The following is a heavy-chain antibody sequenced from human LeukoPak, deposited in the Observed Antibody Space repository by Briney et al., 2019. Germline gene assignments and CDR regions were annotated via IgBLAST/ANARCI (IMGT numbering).Heavy chain of an antibody. V-gene: IGHV4-59*06. Sequence: SETLSLTCTVSGGSISSYYWSWIRQPPGKGLEWIGYIYYSGSTYYNPSLKSRVTISVDTSKNQFSLKLSSVTAADTAVYYCARGPTTVTTFNGMDVWGQGTTVTVSS. CDR1: GGSISSYY. CDR3: ARGPTTVTTFNGMDV. J-gene: IGHJ6*02. CDR2: IYYSGST. D-gene: IGHD4-17*01.